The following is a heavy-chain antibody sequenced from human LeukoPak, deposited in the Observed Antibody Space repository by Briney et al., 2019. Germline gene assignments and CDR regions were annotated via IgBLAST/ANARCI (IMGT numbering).Heavy chain of an antibody. CDR3: ARGGGSSFPGDY. V-gene: IGHV1-8*01. D-gene: IGHD6-13*01. CDR2: MNPNSGNT. CDR1: GYTFTSYD. Sequence: ASVKVSCKASGYTFTSYDINWVRQATGQGLEWMGWMNPNSGNTGYAQKFQGRITMTRNTSITTVYMELSSLISEDTAVYYCARGGGSSFPGDYWGQGTLVTVSS. J-gene: IGHJ4*02.